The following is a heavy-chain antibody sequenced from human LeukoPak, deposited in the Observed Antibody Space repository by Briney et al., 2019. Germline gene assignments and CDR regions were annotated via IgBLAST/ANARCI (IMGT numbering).Heavy chain of an antibody. D-gene: IGHD1-20*01. CDR3: ARFNLGWLDP. J-gene: IGHJ5*02. V-gene: IGHV3-48*01. CDR1: GSPFKSYA. Sequence: TGGSLRLSCAASGSPFKSYAMSWVRQAPGKGLEWISYISSGVTTEYYADSVKGRFTISRDDAKNSLYLQMDSLRAEDTAVYYCARFNLGWLDPWGQGALVTVSS. CDR2: ISSGVTTE.